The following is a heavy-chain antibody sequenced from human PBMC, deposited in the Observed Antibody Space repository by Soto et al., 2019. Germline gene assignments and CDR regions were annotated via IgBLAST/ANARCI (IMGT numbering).Heavy chain of an antibody. V-gene: IGHV1-18*01. J-gene: IGHJ4*02. CDR2: ISAYNGNT. D-gene: IGHD6-13*01. CDR1: GYTFTSYG. CDR3: ARDWAAAGPFDY. Sequence: QVQLVQSGAEVKKPGASVKVSCKASGYTFTSYGISWVRQAPGQGLEWMGWISAYNGNTNYAQKLQGRVTMTTDTSTRTAYMEMRSLRSDDTAVYYGARDWAAAGPFDYWGQGALVTVSS.